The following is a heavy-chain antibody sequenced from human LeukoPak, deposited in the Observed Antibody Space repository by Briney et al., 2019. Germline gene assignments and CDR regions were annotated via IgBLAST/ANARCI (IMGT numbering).Heavy chain of an antibody. V-gene: IGHV3-38-3*01. Sequence: TGGSLRLSCAASGFTVSSNEMSWVRQAPGKGLEWVSSISGGSTYYADSRKGRFTISRDNSKNTLHLQMNSLRAEDTAVYYCKKDRHYDILTDYWGQGTLVTVSS. CDR1: GFTVSSNE. CDR3: KKDRHYDILTDY. CDR2: ISGGST. J-gene: IGHJ4*02. D-gene: IGHD3-9*01.